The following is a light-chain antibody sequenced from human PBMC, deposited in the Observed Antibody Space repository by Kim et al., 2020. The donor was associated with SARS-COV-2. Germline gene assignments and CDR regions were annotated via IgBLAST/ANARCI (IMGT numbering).Light chain of an antibody. J-gene: IGKJ1*01. CDR2: GAS. Sequence: EIVLTQSPGPLSLSPGERATLSCRASQSVSSSYLAWYQQKPGQAPRLLIYGASSRATGIPDRFSGSGSGTDFTLTISRLEPEDFAVYYCQHYGSSPETFGQGTKVEIK. CDR3: QHYGSSPET. V-gene: IGKV3-20*01. CDR1: QSVSSSY.